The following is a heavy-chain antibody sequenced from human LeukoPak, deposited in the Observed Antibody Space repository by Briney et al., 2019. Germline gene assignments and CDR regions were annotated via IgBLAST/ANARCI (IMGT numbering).Heavy chain of an antibody. Sequence: PGGSLRLSCAASGFTFSSYYMSWIRQAPGKGLEWISVMYSGGSTYYVDSVKGRFTISSDNSRNTMYLQMNSLRAEDTAVYYCARGARGWQWLSYYFHYWGQGTLVTVSS. CDR2: MYSGGST. CDR3: ARGARGWQWLSYYFHY. D-gene: IGHD6-19*01. V-gene: IGHV3-53*01. J-gene: IGHJ4*02. CDR1: GFTFSSYY.